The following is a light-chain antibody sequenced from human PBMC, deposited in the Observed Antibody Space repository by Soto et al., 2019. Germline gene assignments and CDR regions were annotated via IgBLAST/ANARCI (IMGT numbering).Light chain of an antibody. CDR3: QQYGSSPR. CDR1: QSVSSSY. V-gene: IGKV3-20*01. CDR2: GAS. Sequence: EIVLTQSPGTLSLSPGERATLSCRASQSVSSSYLAWYQQKPGQAPRLLIYGASSRATGIPDRFSGSGSGTDFTLTISRLEPEDFAVYYCQQYGSSPRFGPGTKVDI. J-gene: IGKJ3*01.